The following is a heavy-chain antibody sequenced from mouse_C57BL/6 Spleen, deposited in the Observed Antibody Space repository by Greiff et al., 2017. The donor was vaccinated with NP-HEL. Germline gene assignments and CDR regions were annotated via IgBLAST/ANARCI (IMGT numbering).Heavy chain of an antibody. V-gene: IGHV1-69*01. D-gene: IGHD2-12*01. CDR1: GYTFTSYW. CDR2: IDPSDSYT. J-gene: IGHJ4*01. Sequence: QVQLQQPGAELVMPGASVKLSCKASGYTFTSYWMHWVKQRPGQGLEWIGEIDPSDSYTNYNQKFKGKSTLTVDKSSSTAYMQLSSLTSEDSAVYYCARSGLNDGAMDYWGQGTSVTVSS. CDR3: ARSGLNDGAMDY.